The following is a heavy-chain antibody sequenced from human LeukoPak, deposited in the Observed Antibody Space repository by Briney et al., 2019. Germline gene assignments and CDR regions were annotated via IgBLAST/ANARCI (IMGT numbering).Heavy chain of an antibody. CDR3: ARRCSSTSCSFDY. Sequence: SETLSLTCTVSGGSISTFYWSWIRQPPGKGLEWIGHIYYSGSTNYNPSLKSRVTVSVDTSKNQFSLKLRSVTAADTAVYYCARRCSSTSCSFDYWGQGILVTVSS. CDR2: IYYSGST. J-gene: IGHJ4*02. CDR1: GGSISTFY. V-gene: IGHV4-59*08. D-gene: IGHD2-2*01.